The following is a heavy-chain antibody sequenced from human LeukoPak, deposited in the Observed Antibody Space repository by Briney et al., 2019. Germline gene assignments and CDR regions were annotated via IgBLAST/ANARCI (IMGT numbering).Heavy chain of an antibody. J-gene: IGHJ4*02. CDR2: ISSSSSYI. Sequence: GGSLRLSCAASGFTFSTYSMNWVRQAPGKGLEWVSSISSSSSYIYYADSVKGRFTISRDNAKNSLYLQMNSLRAEDTAVYYCARDLAVDTAMVHADWGQGTLVTVSS. CDR1: GFTFSTYS. D-gene: IGHD5-18*01. CDR3: ARDLAVDTAMVHAD. V-gene: IGHV3-21*01.